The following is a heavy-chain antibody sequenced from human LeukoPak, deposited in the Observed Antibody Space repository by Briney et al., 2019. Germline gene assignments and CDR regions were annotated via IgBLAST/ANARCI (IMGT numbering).Heavy chain of an antibody. CDR3: ATRSYCGGDCLEIDDY. V-gene: IGHV1-69*04. Sequence: GASVKVSCKASGYTFTSYAMNWVRQAPGQGLEWMGRIIPILGIANYAQKFQGRVTITADKSTSTAYMELSSLRSEDTAVYYCATRSYCGGDCLEIDDYWGQGTLVTVSS. CDR1: GYTFTSYA. D-gene: IGHD2-21*02. CDR2: IIPILGIA. J-gene: IGHJ4*02.